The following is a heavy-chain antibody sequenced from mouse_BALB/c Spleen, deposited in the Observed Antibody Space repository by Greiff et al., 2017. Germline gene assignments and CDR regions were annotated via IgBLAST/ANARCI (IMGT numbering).Heavy chain of an antibody. CDR1: GFTFSSYG. CDR2: INSNGGST. Sequence: EVQRVESGGGLVQPGGSLKLSCAASGFTFSSYGMSWVRQTPDKRLELVATINSNGGSTYYPDSVKGRFTISRDNAKNTLYLQMSSLKSEDTAMYYCAREVRRAYWGQGTLVTVSA. V-gene: IGHV5-6-3*01. D-gene: IGHD2-14*01. J-gene: IGHJ3*01. CDR3: AREVRRAY.